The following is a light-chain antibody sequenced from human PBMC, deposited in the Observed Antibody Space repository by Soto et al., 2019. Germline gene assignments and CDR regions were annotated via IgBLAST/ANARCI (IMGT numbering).Light chain of an antibody. V-gene: IGLV2-14*03. J-gene: IGLJ1*01. CDR3: SSFTGSTSYV. CDR1: SSDVGGYNY. Sequence: QSALTQPASVSGSPGQSVTISCTGTSSDVGGYNYVSWYQQHPGKVPKLMIYDVSDRPSGVSNRFSGSKSGNTASLTISGLQAEDEAEYYCSSFTGSTSYVFGSGTKLTVL. CDR2: DVS.